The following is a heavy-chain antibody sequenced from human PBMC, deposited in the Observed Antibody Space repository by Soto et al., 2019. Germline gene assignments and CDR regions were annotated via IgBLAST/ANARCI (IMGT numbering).Heavy chain of an antibody. CDR3: ARVPSRYCSSTSCPNYYYYYGMDV. V-gene: IGHV1-3*01. CDR1: GYTFTSYA. J-gene: IGHJ6*02. CDR2: INAGNGNT. D-gene: IGHD2-2*01. Sequence: ASVKVSCKASGYTFTSYAMHWVRQAPGQRLEWMGWINAGNGNTKYSQKFQGRVTITRDTSASTAYMELSSLRSEDTAVYYCARVPSRYCSSTSCPNYYYYYGMDVWGQGTTVTVSS.